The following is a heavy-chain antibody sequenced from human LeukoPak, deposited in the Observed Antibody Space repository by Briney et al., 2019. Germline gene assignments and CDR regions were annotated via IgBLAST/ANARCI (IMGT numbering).Heavy chain of an antibody. Sequence: SETLSLTCTVSGGSISSYYWSWIRQPPGKGLEWIGYIYYSGSTNYNPSLKSRVTISVDTSKNQFSLKLSSVTAADTAAYYCARVPIAARPNWFDPWGQGTLVTVSS. J-gene: IGHJ5*02. D-gene: IGHD6-6*01. CDR3: ARVPIAARPNWFDP. CDR1: GGSISSYY. V-gene: IGHV4-59*01. CDR2: IYYSGST.